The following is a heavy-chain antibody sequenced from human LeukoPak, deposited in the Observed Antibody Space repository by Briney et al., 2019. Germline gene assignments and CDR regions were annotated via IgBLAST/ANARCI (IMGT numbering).Heavy chain of an antibody. CDR2: LKQDGSET. CDR1: ELSFSNYW. V-gene: IGHV3-7*03. Sequence: PGGSLTLSCVVSELSFSNYWMDWVRQAPGKGLEWVAFLKQDGSETSYADSVKGRFTISSDNARNSLFLQMNSLRAEDTALYYCAKLPDCTNDVCSQGDYWGQGTLVTVSS. J-gene: IGHJ4*02. D-gene: IGHD2-8*01. CDR3: AKLPDCTNDVCSQGDY.